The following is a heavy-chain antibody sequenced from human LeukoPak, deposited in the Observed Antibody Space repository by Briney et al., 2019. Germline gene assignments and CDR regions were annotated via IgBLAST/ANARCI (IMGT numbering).Heavy chain of an antibody. D-gene: IGHD3-3*01. V-gene: IGHV3-30*02. Sequence: PGGSPRLSCGASGITFSSYGMHWVRQAPGKGLEWVAFIRYDGSNKYYADSVKGRFTISRDNSKNTLYLQMNSLRAEDTAVYYCAKDHTIFAVAIGDYWGQGTLVTVSS. CDR3: AKDHTIFAVAIGDY. CDR2: IRYDGSNK. J-gene: IGHJ4*02. CDR1: GITFSSYG.